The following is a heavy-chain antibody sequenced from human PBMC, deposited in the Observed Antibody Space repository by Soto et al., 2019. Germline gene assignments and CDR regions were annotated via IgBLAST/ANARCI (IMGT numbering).Heavy chain of an antibody. CDR1: GVTFTNYA. CDR2: ISYHGTEK. Sequence: QVQLVESGGGVVQPGMPLRLSGAASGVTFTNYAIHWVRQAPGKGLEWVADISYHGTEKGYADSVKGRFTISRDNSQNTLYVQMSSLRPEDTAVYYCAKDIGGVDTGNYGMDVWGQGTTVIVAS. D-gene: IGHD5-18*01. CDR3: AKDIGGVDTGNYGMDV. J-gene: IGHJ6*02. V-gene: IGHV3-30*18.